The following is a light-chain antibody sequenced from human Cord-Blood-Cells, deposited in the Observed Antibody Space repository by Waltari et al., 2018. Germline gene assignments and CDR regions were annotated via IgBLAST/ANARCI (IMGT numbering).Light chain of an antibody. CDR1: SSDVGSYTL. Sequence: QSALTQPASVSGSPGQSITISCTGTSSDVGSYTLFSWYQQHPGKAPKLMISEGSKRPSGVSNRFSGSKSGNTASLTISGLQAEDEADYYCCSYAGSSTNYVFGTGTKVTVL. V-gene: IGLV2-23*01. J-gene: IGLJ1*01. CDR3: CSYAGSSTNYV. CDR2: EGS.